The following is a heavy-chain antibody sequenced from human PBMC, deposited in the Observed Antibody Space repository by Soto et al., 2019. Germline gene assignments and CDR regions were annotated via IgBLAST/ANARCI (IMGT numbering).Heavy chain of an antibody. J-gene: IGHJ6*02. CDR3: ARDRYYGMDV. CDR1: GGRVSTNRAA. V-gene: IGHV6-1*01. CDR2: TYYRSKWYN. Sequence: SQTLSLTRALSGGRVSTNRAAWDWISQSPSRGLEWLGRTYYRSKWYNDYAISVKSRISINPDTSKNQFSLQLNSVTPEDTAVYYCARDRYYGMDVWGQGTTVTVSS.